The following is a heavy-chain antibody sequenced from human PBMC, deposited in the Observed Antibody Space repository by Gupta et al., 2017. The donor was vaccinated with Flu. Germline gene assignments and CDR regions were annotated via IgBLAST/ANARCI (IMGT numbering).Heavy chain of an antibody. CDR3: ARGPYGTGGRCHEIDY. J-gene: IGHJ4*02. Sequence: SYYWGWIRQPPGKGLEWIGSIYYSGNTYYNPSLMSRVTIFVDTSKNQFSLKLSSVTAADTAVYYCARGPYGTGGRCHEIDYWGQGTLVTVSS. V-gene: IGHV4-39*01. D-gene: IGHD2-15*01. CDR2: IYYSGNT. CDR1: SYY.